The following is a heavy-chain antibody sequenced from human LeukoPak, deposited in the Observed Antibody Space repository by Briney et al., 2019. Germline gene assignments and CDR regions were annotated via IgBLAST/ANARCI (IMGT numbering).Heavy chain of an antibody. Sequence: GGPLRLSCAASGFTLSSYEMNWVRQAPGKGVEGVSYMSSSGSTIYYADPEKGRFHISRENSKNTMYLQMNSLRGEHTGVLYCARVKYGSGSLCYYYYYMDLWAKGPTV. V-gene: IGHV3-48*03. J-gene: IGHJ6*03. CDR1: GFTLSSYE. D-gene: IGHD3-10*01. CDR3: ARVKYGSGSLCYYYYYMDL. CDR2: MSSSGSTI.